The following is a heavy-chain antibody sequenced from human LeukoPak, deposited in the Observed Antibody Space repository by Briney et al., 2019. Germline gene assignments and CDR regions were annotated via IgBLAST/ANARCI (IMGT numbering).Heavy chain of an antibody. V-gene: IGHV4-34*01. CDR1: GGSFSGYY. Sequence: PSETLSLTCAVYGGSFSGYYWSWIRQPPGKGLEWIGEINHSGSTNYNPSLKSRVTISVDTSKNQFSLKLSSVTAADTAVYYCARRGLRYSYGADYRGQGTLVTVSS. CDR2: INHSGST. D-gene: IGHD5-18*01. CDR3: ARRGLRYSYGADY. J-gene: IGHJ4*02.